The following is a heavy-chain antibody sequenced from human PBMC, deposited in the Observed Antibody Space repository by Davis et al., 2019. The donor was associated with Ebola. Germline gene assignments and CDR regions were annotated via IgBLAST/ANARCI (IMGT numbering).Heavy chain of an antibody. J-gene: IGHJ5*02. CDR1: GFTFSDYA. D-gene: IGHD3-22*01. CDR3: ARDHYDSSAHNWFDP. Sequence: GESLKISCAASGFTFSDYAMHWVRQAPGKGLEWVAVIWYDGSNEDYADSVKGRFTISRDNSKNTLYLQMNSLRAEDTAVYYCARDHYDSSAHNWFDPWGQGTLVTVSS. CDR2: IWYDGSNE. V-gene: IGHV3-33*08.